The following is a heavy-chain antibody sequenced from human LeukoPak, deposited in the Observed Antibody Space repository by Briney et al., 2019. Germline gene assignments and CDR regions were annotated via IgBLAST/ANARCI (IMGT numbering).Heavy chain of an antibody. CDR1: GGSISSGRYY. CDR2: IYTSGST. V-gene: IGHV4-61*02. Sequence: SETLSLTCTVSGGSISSGRYYWSWIRQPAGKGLEWIGRIYTSGSTNYNPSLKSRVTISVDTSKNQFSLKLSSVTAADTAVYYCARGSWVTIFGVASNWFHPWGQGTLVTVSS. D-gene: IGHD3-3*01. J-gene: IGHJ5*02. CDR3: ARGSWVTIFGVASNWFHP.